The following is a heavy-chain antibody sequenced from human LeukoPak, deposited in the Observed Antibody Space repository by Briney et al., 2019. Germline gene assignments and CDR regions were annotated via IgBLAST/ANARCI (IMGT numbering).Heavy chain of an antibody. Sequence: GGSLRLSCAASGFTVSSSFMSWVRQAPGKGLEWVSVLYDDGATKYADSVKGRFTISRDNSENTLFLQMNSLRAEDTAVYFCAKAIRYSSSASDCWGQGTLVTVSS. V-gene: IGHV3-53*01. J-gene: IGHJ4*02. CDR1: GFTVSSSF. CDR2: LYDDGAT. CDR3: AKAIRYSSSASDC. D-gene: IGHD6-6*01.